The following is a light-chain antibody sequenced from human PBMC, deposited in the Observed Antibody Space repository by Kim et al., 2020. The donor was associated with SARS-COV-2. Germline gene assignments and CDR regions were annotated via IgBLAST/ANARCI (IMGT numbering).Light chain of an antibody. V-gene: IGKV1-5*03. CDR3: EQYNSLWT. CDR1: HSTSSW. J-gene: IGKJ1*01. Sequence: SSTLCDRVPITSQSSHSTSSWLAWYPQIPGIAPTPLFYEASSLESGIPSRFSGSGSGTEFNLTISNLQPYEFATYNCEQYNSLWTFGQETKVDIK. CDR2: EAS.